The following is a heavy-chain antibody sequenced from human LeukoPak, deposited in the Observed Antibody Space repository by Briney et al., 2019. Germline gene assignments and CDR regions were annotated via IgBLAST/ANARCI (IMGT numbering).Heavy chain of an antibody. CDR1: GFTFSAYS. D-gene: IGHD6-13*01. Sequence: GGSLRLSCAASGFTFSAYSMNWVRQAPGKGLEWVSVIYNGGNTYYADSVKGRFTISGDNSKNTVYLQMNSLRAEDTAVYYCAKDPGSSWYGYFDYWGQGTLVTVSS. V-gene: IGHV3-53*01. J-gene: IGHJ4*02. CDR2: IYNGGNT. CDR3: AKDPGSSWYGYFDY.